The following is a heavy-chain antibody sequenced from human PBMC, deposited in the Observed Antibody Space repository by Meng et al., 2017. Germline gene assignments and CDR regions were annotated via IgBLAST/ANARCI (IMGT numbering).Heavy chain of an antibody. CDR1: GDTVSCDSAA. D-gene: IGHD3-10*02. CDR2: TYYRSKWYN. V-gene: IGHV6-1*01. J-gene: IGHJ4*02. Sequence: QLQQSGPGLMKPSQTLSLPFAISGDTVSCDSAAWNWIRQSPSRGLEWLGRTYYRSKWYNDFAVSVKSRIIINPDTSKNHFSLQLNSVTPEDTAVYYCASGWSMFQTWGQGTLVTVSS. CDR3: ASGWSMFQT.